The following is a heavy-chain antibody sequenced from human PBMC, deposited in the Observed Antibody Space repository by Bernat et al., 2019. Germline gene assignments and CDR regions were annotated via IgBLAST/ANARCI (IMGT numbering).Heavy chain of an antibody. J-gene: IGHJ4*02. CDR3: AKGSGDYYGSGNPNY. Sequence: EVQLLESGGGLVQPGGSLRLSCAASGFTFSSYAMSWVLQAPGKGLGWLPAISGSGGSTYYGDCVKGRFTISRDNSKNTLYVQMDSLRAEETAVYYCAKGSGDYYGSGNPNYWGQGTLVTVSS. D-gene: IGHD3-10*01. CDR2: ISGSGGST. CDR1: GFTFSSYA. V-gene: IGHV3-23*01.